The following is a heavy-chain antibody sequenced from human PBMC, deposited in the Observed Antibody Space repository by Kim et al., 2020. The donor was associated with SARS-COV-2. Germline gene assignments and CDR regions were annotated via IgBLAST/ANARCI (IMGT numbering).Heavy chain of an antibody. V-gene: IGHV4-39*01. J-gene: IGHJ5*02. CDR1: GGSISSSSYY. CDR3: ARHPSVEGWFDP. Sequence: SETLSLTCTVSGGSISSSSYYWGWIRQPPGKGLEWIGSIYYSGTTYYNPSLKSRVTISVDTSKNQFSLKLSSVTAADTAVYYCARHPSVEGWFDPWGQGTLVTVSS. CDR2: IYYSGTT.